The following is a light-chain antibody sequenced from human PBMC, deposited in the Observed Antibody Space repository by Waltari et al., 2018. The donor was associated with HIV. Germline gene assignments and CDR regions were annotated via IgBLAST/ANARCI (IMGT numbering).Light chain of an antibody. CDR1: RADLGGSNL. Sequence: QSALTQPASVSGPPGQSIPISFTGTRADLGGSNLFSWYQHHPGKAPRLIIFDVDKRPSGISDRFSGSKSGYTASLTISGLRTEDEADYFCCSKSTIYFGVLFGGGTTLTVL. CDR3: CSKSTIYFGVL. V-gene: IGLV2-23*02. CDR2: DVD. J-gene: IGLJ2*01.